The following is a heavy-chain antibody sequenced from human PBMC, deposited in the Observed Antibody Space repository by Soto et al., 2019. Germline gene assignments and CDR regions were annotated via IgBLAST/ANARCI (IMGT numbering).Heavy chain of an antibody. CDR3: ARLDGRYCTNGVCYTGRYGMDV. J-gene: IGHJ6*02. CDR2: IYPGDSDT. CDR1: GYSFTSYW. V-gene: IGHV5-51*01. Sequence: GESLKISCKGSGYSFTSYWIGWVRQMPGKGLEWMGIIYPGDSDTRYSPSFQGQVTISADKSISTAYLQWSSLKASDTAMYYCARLDGRYCTNGVCYTGRYGMDVWGQVTKVTDCS. D-gene: IGHD2-8*01.